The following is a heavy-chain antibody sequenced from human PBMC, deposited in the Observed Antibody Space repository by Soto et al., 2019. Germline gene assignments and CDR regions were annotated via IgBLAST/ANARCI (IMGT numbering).Heavy chain of an antibody. D-gene: IGHD2-8*02. CDR3: ARDSFTAGLYLDY. CDR2: IYSSGHT. CDR1: GDSIRSYY. V-gene: IGHV4-59*01. Sequence: PSETLSLTCTVSGDSIRSYYWNWIRQPPGKGLEWIRYIYSSGHTNYNPSLKSRVTMSLDTSKNQFSLILNSVTAADTAVYYCARDSFTAGLYLDYWGRGTLVTVSS. J-gene: IGHJ4*02.